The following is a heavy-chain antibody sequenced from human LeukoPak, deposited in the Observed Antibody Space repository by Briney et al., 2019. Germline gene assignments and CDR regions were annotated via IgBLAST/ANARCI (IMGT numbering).Heavy chain of an antibody. CDR2: ISGSGDTT. J-gene: IGHJ6*03. Sequence: AGGSLRLSCAGSGSRFSGYAMSWVRQAPGKGLDWVSTISGSGDTTYYADSVKGRFAISRDNAKNTLDLQMNSLTAEDTAVYYCAKGSAYYDFYYMVVCGKGTTVTVSS. V-gene: IGHV3-23*01. CDR3: AKGSAYYDFYYMVV. CDR1: GSRFSGYA.